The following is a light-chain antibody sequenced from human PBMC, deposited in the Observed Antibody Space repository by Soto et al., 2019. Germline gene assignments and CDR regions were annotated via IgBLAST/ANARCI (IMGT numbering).Light chain of an antibody. CDR1: QSVLYSSNNKNY. V-gene: IGKV4-1*01. Sequence: DIVMTQSPDCLAVSLGERATINCKSNQSVLYSSNNKNYLAWYQQKPGQPPKLLIYWASTRESGVPDRFSGSGSGTDFTLTINSLRAEDVAVYYCQQYYSTSPVTFGGGTKVEIK. CDR2: WAS. CDR3: QQYYSTSPVT. J-gene: IGKJ4*01.